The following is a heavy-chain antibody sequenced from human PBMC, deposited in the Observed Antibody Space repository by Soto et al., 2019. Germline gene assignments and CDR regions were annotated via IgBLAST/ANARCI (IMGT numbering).Heavy chain of an antibody. D-gene: IGHD4-17*01. CDR2: IGTAGDT. CDR1: GFTFSSYD. V-gene: IGHV3-13*01. CDR3: ARVSTVTPYYYYGMDV. Sequence: GGSLRLSCAASGFTFSSYDMHWVRQATGKGLEWVSAIGTAGDTYYPGSVKGRFTISRENAKNSLYLQMNSLRAEDTAVYYCARVSTVTPYYYYGMDVWGQGTTVTVSS. J-gene: IGHJ6*02.